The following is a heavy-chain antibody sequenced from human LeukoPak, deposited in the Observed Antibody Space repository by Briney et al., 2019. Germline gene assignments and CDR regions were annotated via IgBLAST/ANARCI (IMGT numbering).Heavy chain of an antibody. D-gene: IGHD6-13*01. J-gene: IGHJ4*02. Sequence: GGSLGLSCAASGFTFSSYEMNWVRQAPGKGLEWVSYISSSGSTIYYADSVKGRFTISRDNAKNSLYLQMNSLRAEDMAVYYCARSIYSSNDYWGQGTLVTVSS. CDR2: ISSSGSTI. CDR3: ARSIYSSNDY. CDR1: GFTFSSYE. V-gene: IGHV3-48*03.